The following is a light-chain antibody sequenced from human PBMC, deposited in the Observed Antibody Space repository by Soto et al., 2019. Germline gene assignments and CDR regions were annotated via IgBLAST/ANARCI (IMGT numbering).Light chain of an antibody. CDR3: QHCGTLPGT. V-gene: IGKV3-20*01. CDR2: GAS. J-gene: IGKJ1*01. Sequence: EIVLTQSPGTLSLSPGERATLSCRASQSVSSSYLAWYQQQPGQATRLLIYGASSRATGIPDRFISGGSGTDFTLTISRLEPEYFTVYYCQHCGTLPGTFGQGTKVDSK. CDR1: QSVSSSY.